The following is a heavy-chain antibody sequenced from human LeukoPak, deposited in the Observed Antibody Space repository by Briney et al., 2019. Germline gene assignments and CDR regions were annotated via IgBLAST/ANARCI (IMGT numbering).Heavy chain of an antibody. CDR3: ARDPEYSSSSDAFDI. D-gene: IGHD6-6*01. CDR1: GFTFSSYS. J-gene: IGHJ3*02. CDR2: ISSSSSYI. Sequence: GGSLRLSCAASGFTFSSYSMNWVRQAPGKGLEWVSSISSSSSYIYYADSVKGRFTISRDNAKNSLYLQMNSLRAEDTAVYYCARDPEYSSSSDAFDIWGQGTMVTVSS. V-gene: IGHV3-21*01.